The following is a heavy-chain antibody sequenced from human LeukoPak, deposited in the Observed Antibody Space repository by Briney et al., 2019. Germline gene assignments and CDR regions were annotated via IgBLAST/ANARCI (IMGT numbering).Heavy chain of an antibody. CDR1: GFTFSSYA. CDR2: ISGGGGST. Sequence: GGSLRLSCAASGFTFSSYAMSWVRQAPGKGLEWVSAISGGGGSTYYADSVKGRFTISRDNSKNTLYLQMNSLRAEDTAVYYCAKRMRLGELSLYNYYYYGMDVWGKGTTVTVSS. J-gene: IGHJ6*04. D-gene: IGHD3-16*02. CDR3: AKRMRLGELSLYNYYYYGMDV. V-gene: IGHV3-23*01.